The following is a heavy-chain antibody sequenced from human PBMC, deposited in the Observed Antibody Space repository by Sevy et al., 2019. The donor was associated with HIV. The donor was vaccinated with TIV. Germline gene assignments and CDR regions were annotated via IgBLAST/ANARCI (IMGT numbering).Heavy chain of an antibody. D-gene: IGHD2-15*01. CDR3: ARDSVAAAQDFDY. CDR2: INNDESST. Sequence: GGSLRLSCAASGFTFSNYWMHWVRQVPGEGLVWVSRINNDESSTNYADSVKGRFTISRDNAKNTLYLQMNSLRAEDTAVYFCARDSVAAAQDFDYWGQGTLVTVSS. J-gene: IGHJ4*02. CDR1: GFTFSNYW. V-gene: IGHV3-74*01.